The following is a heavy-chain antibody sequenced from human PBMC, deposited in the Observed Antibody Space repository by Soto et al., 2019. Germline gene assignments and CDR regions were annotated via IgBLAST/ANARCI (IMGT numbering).Heavy chain of an antibody. CDR3: ARDGGSYVLDY. V-gene: IGHV4-59*01. CDR2: IYYNGST. Sequence: QVQLQESGPGLVKPSETLSLTCTVSGGSISSYYWSWIRQPPGKGLEWIGYIYYNGSTNYNPSLKSRVTISVDTSKNQFSLKLSSVTAADTAVYYCARDGGSYVLDYWGQGTLVTVSS. CDR1: GGSISSYY. J-gene: IGHJ4*02. D-gene: IGHD1-26*01.